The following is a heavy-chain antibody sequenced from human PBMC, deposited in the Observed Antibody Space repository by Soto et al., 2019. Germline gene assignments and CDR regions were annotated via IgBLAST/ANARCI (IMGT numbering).Heavy chain of an antibody. CDR2: INSDGSST. J-gene: IGHJ3*02. CDR1: GFTFSSYW. D-gene: IGHD3-22*01. Sequence: GGSLRLSCAVSGFTFSSYWMHWVRQAPGKGLVWVSRINSDGSSTTYADSVKGRFTISRDNAKNTLYLQMNSLRAEDTAVYYCVRDGYYDTSGHYTTAFDIWGQGTMVTVSS. CDR3: VRDGYYDTSGHYTTAFDI. V-gene: IGHV3-74*01.